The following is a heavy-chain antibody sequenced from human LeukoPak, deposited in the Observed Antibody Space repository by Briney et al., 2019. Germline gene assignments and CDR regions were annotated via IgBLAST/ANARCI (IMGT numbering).Heavy chain of an antibody. CDR1: GDSISGVNYY. J-gene: IGHJ4*02. Sequence: SETLSLTCTVSGDSISGVNYYWGWIRQPPGKGLEWIGTIYYSGSTYYNPSLKSRVTISVDTSKNQFSLKLSSVTAADTAVYYCARAGVAAAPLYWGQGTLVTVSS. CDR3: ARAGVAAAPLY. D-gene: IGHD6-13*01. V-gene: IGHV4-39*07. CDR2: IYYSGST.